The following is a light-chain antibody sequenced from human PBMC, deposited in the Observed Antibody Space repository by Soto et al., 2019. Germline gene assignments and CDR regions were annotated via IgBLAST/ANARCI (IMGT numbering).Light chain of an antibody. Sequence: DIPMTQSPSSVSASVGDRVTITCRASQSITTYLNWYRQKPGKAPKLLIYAASSLQSGVPSRFSGSGSGTDFTLTISSLQPEDVATYYCQQSYNTPWTFGQGTKVDIK. V-gene: IGKV1-39*01. J-gene: IGKJ1*01. CDR3: QQSYNTPWT. CDR2: AAS. CDR1: QSITTY.